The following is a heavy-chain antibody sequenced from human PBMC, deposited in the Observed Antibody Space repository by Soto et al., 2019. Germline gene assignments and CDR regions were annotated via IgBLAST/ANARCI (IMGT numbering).Heavy chain of an antibody. V-gene: IGHV1-8*01. Sequence: QVQLVQSGAEVKKPGASVKVSCKASGYTFTSYDINWVRQATGQGLEWMGWMNPNSGNTGYAQKFQGRVTMTRNTSISTAYMELSRLRSEDTAVYYCERGINYYDSGDDAFDIWGQGTMVTVSS. CDR2: MNPNSGNT. D-gene: IGHD3-10*01. CDR3: ERGINYYDSGDDAFDI. J-gene: IGHJ3*02. CDR1: GYTFTSYD.